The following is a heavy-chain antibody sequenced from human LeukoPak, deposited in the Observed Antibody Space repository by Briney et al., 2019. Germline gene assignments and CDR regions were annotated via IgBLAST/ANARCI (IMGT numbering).Heavy chain of an antibody. V-gene: IGHV1-69*13. CDR3: ARAGVAARASYYYYMDV. Sequence: GASVKVSCKASGGTFSSYAISWVRQAPGQGLEWMGGIIPIFGTANYAQKFQGRVTITADESTSTAYMELSSLRSEDTAVYDCARAGVAARASYYYYMDVWGKGTTVTVSS. D-gene: IGHD6-6*01. J-gene: IGHJ6*03. CDR1: GGTFSSYA. CDR2: IIPIFGTA.